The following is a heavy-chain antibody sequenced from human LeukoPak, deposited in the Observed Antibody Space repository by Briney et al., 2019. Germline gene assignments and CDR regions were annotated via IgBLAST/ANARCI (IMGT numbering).Heavy chain of an antibody. J-gene: IGHJ4*02. CDR3: ARVIAVAGTYDY. Sequence: GGSLRLSCAASGFTVSSNYMSWVRQAPGKGLEWVAVIWYDGSNKYYADSVKGRFTISRDNSKNTLYLQMNSLRAEDTAVYYCARVIAVAGTYDYWGQGTLVTVSS. CDR2: IWYDGSNK. CDR1: GFTVSSNY. V-gene: IGHV3-33*08. D-gene: IGHD6-19*01.